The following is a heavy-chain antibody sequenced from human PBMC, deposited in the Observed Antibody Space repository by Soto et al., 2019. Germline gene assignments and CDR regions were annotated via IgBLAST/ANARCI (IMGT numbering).Heavy chain of an antibody. J-gene: IGHJ5*02. CDR3: ARDLGGNWFDP. D-gene: IGHD3-16*01. CDR2: ISAYNGNT. V-gene: IGHV1-18*04. Sequence: GXSLNVSCKASGYTFTSYGISWVRQAPGQGLEWMGWISAYNGNTNYAQKLQGRVTMTTDTSTSTAYMELRSLRSDNTAVYYCARDLGGNWFDPWGQGTLVTGSS. CDR1: GYTFTSYG.